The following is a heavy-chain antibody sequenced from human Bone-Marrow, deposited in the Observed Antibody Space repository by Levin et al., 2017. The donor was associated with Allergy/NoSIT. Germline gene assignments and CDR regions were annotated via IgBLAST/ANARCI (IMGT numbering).Heavy chain of an antibody. V-gene: IGHV4-39*01. Sequence: SSQTLSLPCTVSGGSIRSTTYYWGWIRQPAGKGLEWIGSIFHRGSTYYNPSLKSRVTISVDTSKNQFSLKLSSVTAADTAVYYCARPGGSGFYDSSGFEYWGQGTLVTVSS. J-gene: IGHJ4*02. CDR1: GGSIRSTTYY. D-gene: IGHD3-22*01. CDR3: ARPGGSGFYDSSGFEY. CDR2: IFHRGST.